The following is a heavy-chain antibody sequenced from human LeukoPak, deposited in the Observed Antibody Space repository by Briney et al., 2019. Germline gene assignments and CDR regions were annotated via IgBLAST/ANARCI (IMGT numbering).Heavy chain of an antibody. V-gene: IGHV4-30-4*08. CDR3: ARERAQYYYDSSGYLNRYYFDY. CDR1: GGSISSGDYY. Sequence: SQTLTLTCTVSGGSISSGDYYWSWIRQPPGKCLEWIGYSYYSGSTYYNPSLKSRVTISVDTSKNQFSLRLSSVTAADTAVYYCARERAQYYYDSSGYLNRYYFDYWGQGTLVTVSS. J-gene: IGHJ4*02. CDR2: SYYSGST. D-gene: IGHD3-22*01.